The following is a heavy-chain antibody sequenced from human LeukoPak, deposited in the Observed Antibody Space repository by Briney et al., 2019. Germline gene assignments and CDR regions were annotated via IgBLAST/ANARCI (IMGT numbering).Heavy chain of an antibody. CDR1: GFTFSSYG. J-gene: IGHJ4*02. CDR2: ISYDGSNK. CDR3: AKDPGYSSGWYFDY. Sequence: GGSLRLSCAASGFTFSSYGMHWVRQAPGKGLEWVAVISYDGSNKYYADSVKGRFTISRDNSKNTLYLQMNSLRAEDTAVYYCAKDPGYSSGWYFDYWGQGTLVTVSS. V-gene: IGHV3-30*18. D-gene: IGHD6-19*01.